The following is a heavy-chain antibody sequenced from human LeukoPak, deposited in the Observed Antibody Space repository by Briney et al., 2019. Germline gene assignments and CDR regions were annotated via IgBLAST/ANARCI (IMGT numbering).Heavy chain of an antibody. CDR3: AKRAVGLTFDY. CDR1: GLTFSTYA. J-gene: IGHJ4*02. CDR2: ISSSGVST. V-gene: IGHV3-23*01. D-gene: IGHD3-22*01. Sequence: GGSLRLSCAASGLTFSTYAMSWVRQAPGKGLEWVSMISSSGVSTYYAGSVEGRFTISRDNSKNTLYPQMNSLRVEDTAVYYCAKRAVGLTFDYWGQGTLVTVSS.